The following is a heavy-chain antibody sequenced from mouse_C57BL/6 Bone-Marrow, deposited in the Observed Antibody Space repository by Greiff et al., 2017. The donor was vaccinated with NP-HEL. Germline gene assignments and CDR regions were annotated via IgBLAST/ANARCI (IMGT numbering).Heavy chain of an antibody. V-gene: IGHV1-59*01. Sequence: QVQLQQPGAELVRPGTSVKLSCKASGYTFTSYWMHWVKQRPGQGLEWIGVIDPSDSYTNYNQKFKGKATLTVDTSSSTAYMQLSSLTSEDSAVYYCATYSNYVSFDYWGQGTTLTVSS. D-gene: IGHD2-5*01. CDR2: IDPSDSYT. J-gene: IGHJ2*01. CDR3: ATYSNYVSFDY. CDR1: GYTFTSYW.